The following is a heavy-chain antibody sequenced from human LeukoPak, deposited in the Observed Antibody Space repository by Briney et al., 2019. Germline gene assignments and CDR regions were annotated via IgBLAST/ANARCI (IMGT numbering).Heavy chain of an antibody. D-gene: IGHD1-26*01. CDR2: IIPIFGTA. V-gene: IGHV1-69*06. Sequence: SVKVSRKASGGTFSSYAIIWVRQASRQGLEWRGGIIPIFGTANYAQKFQGRVTITADKSTSTAYMELSSLRSEDTAVYYCARASRYSGSYQHYFDYWGQGTLVTVSS. CDR3: ARASRYSGSYQHYFDY. CDR1: GGTFSSYA. J-gene: IGHJ4*02.